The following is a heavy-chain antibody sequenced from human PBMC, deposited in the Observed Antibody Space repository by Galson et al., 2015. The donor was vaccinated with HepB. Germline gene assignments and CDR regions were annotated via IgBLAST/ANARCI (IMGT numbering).Heavy chain of an antibody. J-gene: IGHJ6*02. CDR3: ARVPGAATLFHYYYGMDV. CDR2: IIPILGIA. D-gene: IGHD2-15*01. V-gene: IGHV1-69*02. CDR1: GGTFSRYT. Sequence: SVKVSCKASGGTFSRYTISWVRQAPGQGLEWMGRIIPILGIANYAQKFQGRVTITADKSTSTAYMELSSLRSEDTAVYYCARVPGAATLFHYYYGMDVWGQGTTVTVSS.